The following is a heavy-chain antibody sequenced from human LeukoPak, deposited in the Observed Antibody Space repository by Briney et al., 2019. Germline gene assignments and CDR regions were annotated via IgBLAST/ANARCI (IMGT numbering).Heavy chain of an antibody. CDR1: GYTFTSNG. J-gene: IGHJ4*02. D-gene: IGHD5-12*01. CDR3: ARVTRGGYDGYFDY. Sequence: GASVKISCKASGYTFTSNGLGWVRQAPGKGREWVSFISTSSSYIYFADSLKGRFTISRDNAKKSLYLQINSLRAEDTAVYYCARVTRGGYDGYFDYWGQGTLVTVSS. CDR2: ISTSSSYI. V-gene: IGHV3-21*01.